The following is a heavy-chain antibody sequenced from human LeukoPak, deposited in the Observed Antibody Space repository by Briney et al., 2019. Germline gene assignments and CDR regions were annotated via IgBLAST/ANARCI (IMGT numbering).Heavy chain of an antibody. V-gene: IGHV4-30-2*01. CDR2: IYHNGNT. D-gene: IGHD5-18*01. CDR1: GGSISSGGYS. J-gene: IGHJ4*02. CDR3: ASGGYSYGFDY. Sequence: SQTLSLTCAVSGGSISSGGYSWSWIRQPPGKGLEWIGYIYHNGNTYYSPSLKSRVTISVDRSKNQLSLKLSSVTAADTAMYYCASGGYSYGFDYWGQGTLVTVSS.